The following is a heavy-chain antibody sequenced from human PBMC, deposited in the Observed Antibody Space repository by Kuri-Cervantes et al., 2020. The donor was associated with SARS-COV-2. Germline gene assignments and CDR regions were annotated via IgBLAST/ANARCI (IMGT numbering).Heavy chain of an antibody. Sequence: GESLKISCAASGFTFSSNAMTWVRQAPGKGLEWVSGISGSGRSIYYADSVKGRFTISRDNSKNTLHLQMNSLRAEDTAVYYCAKGWNSLDPWGQGTLVTVSS. CDR1: GFTFSSNA. CDR2: ISGSGRSI. CDR3: AKGWNSLDP. D-gene: IGHD1-1*01. V-gene: IGHV3-23*01. J-gene: IGHJ5*02.